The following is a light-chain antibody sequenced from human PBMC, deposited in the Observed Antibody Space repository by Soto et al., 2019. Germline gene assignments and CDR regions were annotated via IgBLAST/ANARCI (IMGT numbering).Light chain of an antibody. Sequence: QSVLTQPASVSGSPGQSITISCTGTSSDIGGYNYVSWYQQHPGKAPKLMIYDVTNRPSGVPTRFSGSKSGNTASLTISGLQAEDEADYYCSSYTSSSTSYVFGTGTKVTVL. V-gene: IGLV2-14*01. CDR2: DVT. CDR3: SSYTSSSTSYV. CDR1: SSDIGGYNY. J-gene: IGLJ1*01.